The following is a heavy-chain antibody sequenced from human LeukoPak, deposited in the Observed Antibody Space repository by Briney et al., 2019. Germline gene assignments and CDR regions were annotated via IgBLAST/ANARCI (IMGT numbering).Heavy chain of an antibody. J-gene: IGHJ5*02. CDR3: ARETRSGGSLLRGNWFDP. Sequence: SETLSLTCTVSGGSISSSSYYWGWIRQPPGKGLEWIGTIYYSGNTYYNPSLKSRVTISVDTSKNQFSLKLSSVTAADTAVYYCARETRSGGSLLRGNWFDPWGQGTLVTVSS. CDR1: GGSISSSSYY. V-gene: IGHV4-39*02. CDR2: IYYSGNT. D-gene: IGHD2-15*01.